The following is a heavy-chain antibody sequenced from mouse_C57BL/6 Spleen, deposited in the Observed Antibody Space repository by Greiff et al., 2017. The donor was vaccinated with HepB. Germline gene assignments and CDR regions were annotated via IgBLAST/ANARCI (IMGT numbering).Heavy chain of an antibody. CDR2: ISGGGGNT. D-gene: IGHD1-1*01. CDR1: GFTFSSYT. CDR3: ARRSPIATVVSYYFDY. Sequence: EVQLVESGGGLVKPGGSLKLSCAASGFTFSSYTMSWVRQTPEKRLEWVATISGGGGNTYYPDSVKGRFTISRDNAKNTLYLQKSSLRAEDTALYYCARRSPIATVVSYYFDYWGQGTTLTVSS. V-gene: IGHV5-9*01. J-gene: IGHJ2*01.